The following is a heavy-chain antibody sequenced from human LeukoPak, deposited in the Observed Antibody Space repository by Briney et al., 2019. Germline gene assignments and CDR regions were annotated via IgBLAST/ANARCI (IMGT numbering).Heavy chain of an antibody. CDR2: IYSGSST. V-gene: IGHV3-53*01. D-gene: IGHD5-12*01. J-gene: IGHJ4*02. CDR1: GFTVSSNY. CDR3: ASGVATSGFDY. Sequence: GGSLRLSCAASGFTVSSNYMSWVRQAPGKGLEWVSVIYSGSSTYYADSVKGRFTISRDNSKNTLYLQMNSLRAEDKAVYYCASGVATSGFDYWGQGTLVTVSS.